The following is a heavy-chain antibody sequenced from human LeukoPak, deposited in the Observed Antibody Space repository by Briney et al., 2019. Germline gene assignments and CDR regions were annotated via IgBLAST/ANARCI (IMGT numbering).Heavy chain of an antibody. V-gene: IGHV3-23*01. CDR3: AKYLVAYYYDSSGYFVR. CDR1: GFTFSSYA. J-gene: IGHJ4*02. D-gene: IGHD3-22*01. CDR2: ISGSGGSP. Sequence: GGSLRLSCAASGFTFSSYAMSWVRQAPGKRLEWVSAISGSGGSPYYADSVKGRFTISRDNSKNTLYLQMNSLRAEDTAVYYCAKYLVAYYYDSSGYFVRWGQGTLVTVSS.